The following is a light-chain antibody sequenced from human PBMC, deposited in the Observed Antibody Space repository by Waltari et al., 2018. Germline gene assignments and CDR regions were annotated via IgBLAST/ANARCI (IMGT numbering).Light chain of an antibody. V-gene: IGKV3-20*01. CDR2: EAS. Sequence: EMVLTQSPGTLSLSPGERGTFSCRASQSVGSNYVAWYQQKPGQAPRLLIYEASSRASGIPDRFSGDGSGTDFTLTISRLEPEDFAVYYCQHYGTSRTFGQGTKLEIK. J-gene: IGKJ2*01. CDR3: QHYGTSRT. CDR1: QSVGSNY.